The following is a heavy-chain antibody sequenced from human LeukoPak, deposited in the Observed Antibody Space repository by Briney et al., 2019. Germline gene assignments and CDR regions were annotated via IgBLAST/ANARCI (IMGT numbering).Heavy chain of an antibody. CDR1: GYTFTGYY. D-gene: IGHD3-10*01. J-gene: IGHJ4*02. V-gene: IGHV1-2*02. Sequence: ASVKVSYKASGYTFTGYYMHWVRQAPGQGLEWMGWINPNSGGTNYAQKLQGRVTMTRDTSISTAYMELSRLRSDDTAVYYCARDDPLYASGADTFDYWGQGTLVTVSS. CDR2: INPNSGGT. CDR3: ARDDPLYASGADTFDY.